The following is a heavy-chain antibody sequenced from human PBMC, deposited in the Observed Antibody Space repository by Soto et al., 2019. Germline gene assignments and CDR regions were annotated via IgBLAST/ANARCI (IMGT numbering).Heavy chain of an antibody. V-gene: IGHV3-74*01. CDR3: ARDYYYDSRSSSVNWFDP. Sequence: GESPKISCVASEFTFSKYWMHWVRQAPGKGLVWVSRINMDGTKTAYADSVKGRFTVSRDNANNTLYLQMNSLGVEDTAVYYCARDYYYDSRSSSVNWFDPWGQGTLVTVS. D-gene: IGHD3-22*01. CDR2: INMDGTKT. J-gene: IGHJ5*02. CDR1: EFTFSKYW.